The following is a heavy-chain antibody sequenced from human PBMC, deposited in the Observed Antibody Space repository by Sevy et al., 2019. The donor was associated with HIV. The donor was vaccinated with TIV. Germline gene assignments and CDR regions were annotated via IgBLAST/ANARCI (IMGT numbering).Heavy chain of an antibody. J-gene: IGHJ6*02. V-gene: IGHV1-2*02. CDR1: GYTFSDSGYY. CDR3: ARESYDFWTGPVDYDYGMDV. D-gene: IGHD3-3*01. CDR2: INPKSGAT. Sequence: ASVKVSCKASGYTFSDSGYYVHWVRQAPGQGLEWMGWINPKSGATNYEQKFQGRVTMTRETSVSTAKMELNRRTSDDTAVYYCARESYDFWTGPVDYDYGMDVWGQGTTVTVSS.